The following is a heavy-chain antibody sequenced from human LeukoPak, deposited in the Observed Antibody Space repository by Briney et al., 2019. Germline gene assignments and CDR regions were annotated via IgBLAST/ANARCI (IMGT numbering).Heavy chain of an antibody. Sequence: ASVKVSCKASGYTFTSYDINWVRQATGQGLEWTGWMNPNSGNTGYAQKFQGRVTMTRNTSISTAYMELSSLRSEDTAVYYCARGWVVRGVSRWFDPWGQGTLVTVSS. CDR1: GYTFTSYD. V-gene: IGHV1-8*01. D-gene: IGHD3-10*01. CDR2: MNPNSGNT. CDR3: ARGWVVRGVSRWFDP. J-gene: IGHJ5*02.